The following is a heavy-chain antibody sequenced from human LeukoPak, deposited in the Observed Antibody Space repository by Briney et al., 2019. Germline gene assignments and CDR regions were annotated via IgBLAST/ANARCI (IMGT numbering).Heavy chain of an antibody. J-gene: IGHJ4*02. Sequence: GRSLRLPCAASGFTFSSYAMHWVRQAPGKGLEWVAVMSHDGSNKYYGDSVKGRFTISRDNSKNTLYLQMNSLRAEDTAVYYCAKLDSSGWSRPFDYWGQGTLVTVSS. CDR3: AKLDSSGWSRPFDY. CDR2: MSHDGSNK. CDR1: GFTFSSYA. D-gene: IGHD6-19*01. V-gene: IGHV3-30*18.